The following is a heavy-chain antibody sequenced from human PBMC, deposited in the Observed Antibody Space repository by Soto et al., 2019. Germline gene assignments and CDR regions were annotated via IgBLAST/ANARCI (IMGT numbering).Heavy chain of an antibody. CDR2: MNPNSGNT. CDR1: GYTFTSYD. CDR3: ARGSKGSSWYAYWFDP. V-gene: IGHV1-8*01. J-gene: IGHJ5*02. Sequence: QVQLVQSGAEVKKPGASVKVSCKASGYTFTSYDINWVRQATGQGLEWMGWMNPNSGNTGYAQKIQGRVTMTSNTAISTAYMELSSLRSEDTAVYYCARGSKGSSWYAYWFDPWGQGTLVTVSS. D-gene: IGHD6-13*01.